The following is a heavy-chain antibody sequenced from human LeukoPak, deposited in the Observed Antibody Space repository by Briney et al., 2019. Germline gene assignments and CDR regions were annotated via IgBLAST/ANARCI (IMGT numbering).Heavy chain of an antibody. CDR3: ARTCGSPSKNWFDP. J-gene: IGHJ5*02. CDR1: GGSISSDSYY. D-gene: IGHD1-26*01. V-gene: IGHV4-39*01. Sequence: PSETLSLTCTVSGGSISSDSYYWAWIRQPPGKGLEWIGSIYYSGSTYYNPSLKSRVTISVDTSKNQFSLKLSSVTAADTAVYYCARTCGSPSKNWFDPWGQGTLVTVSS. CDR2: IYYSGST.